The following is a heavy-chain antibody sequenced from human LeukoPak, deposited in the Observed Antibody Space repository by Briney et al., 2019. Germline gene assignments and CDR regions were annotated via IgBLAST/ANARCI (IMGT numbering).Heavy chain of an antibody. D-gene: IGHD3-16*01. CDR1: GYSISSGYY. V-gene: IGHV4-38-2*01. Sequence: SETLSLTCAVSGYSISSGYYWGWIRQPPGKGLEWIGSIYHSGSTYYNPSLKSRVTISVDTSKNQFSLKLSSVTAADTAVYYCARGEYDYGHWFDPWGQGTLVTVSS. CDR3: ARGEYDYGHWFDP. J-gene: IGHJ5*02. CDR2: IYHSGST.